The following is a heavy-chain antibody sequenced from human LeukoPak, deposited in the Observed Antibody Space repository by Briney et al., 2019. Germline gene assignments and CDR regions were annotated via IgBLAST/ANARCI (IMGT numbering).Heavy chain of an antibody. CDR3: AKASTYGSGGKNWFDP. Sequence: GGSLRLSCTASAFSLNAYNMNWVRQAPGKGLEWVSSISYTGTYIYYADSVKGRFTISRDNSKNTLYLQMNSLRAEDTAVYYCAKASTYGSGGKNWFDPWGQGTLVTVSS. J-gene: IGHJ5*02. V-gene: IGHV3-21*04. CDR2: ISYTGTYI. CDR1: AFSLNAYN. D-gene: IGHD3-10*01.